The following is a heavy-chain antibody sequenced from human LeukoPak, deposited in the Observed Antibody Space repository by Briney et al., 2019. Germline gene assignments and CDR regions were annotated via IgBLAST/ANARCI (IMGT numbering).Heavy chain of an antibody. D-gene: IGHD1-26*01. CDR3: ARGTVGATARSDY. V-gene: IGHV4-59*01. Sequence: SETLSLTCSVSGGSISSDYWSWIRQPPGKGLEWIGYMFHSGYTRYNPSLKSRVTISVGTSKYQFSLKLTSVTAADTAVYYCARGTVGATARSDYWGQGTLVTVSS. CDR1: GGSISSDY. CDR2: MFHSGYT. J-gene: IGHJ4*02.